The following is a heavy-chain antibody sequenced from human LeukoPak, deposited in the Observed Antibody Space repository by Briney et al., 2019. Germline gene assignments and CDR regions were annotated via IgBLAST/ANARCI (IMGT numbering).Heavy chain of an antibody. CDR1: GFTFSSYA. D-gene: IGHD1-26*01. J-gene: IGHJ4*02. Sequence: GGSLRLSCAASGFTFSSYAMSWVRQAPGKGLEWVSAISGSGGSTYYADSVKGRFTISRDNSKNTLYPQMNSLRAEDTAVYYCAKGLELLYYFDYWGQGTLVTVSS. CDR2: ISGSGGST. V-gene: IGHV3-23*01. CDR3: AKGLELLYYFDY.